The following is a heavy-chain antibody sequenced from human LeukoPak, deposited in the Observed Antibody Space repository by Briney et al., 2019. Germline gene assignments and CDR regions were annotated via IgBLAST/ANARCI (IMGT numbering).Heavy chain of an antibody. D-gene: IGHD2-15*01. CDR3: ASGHCSGGSCYSKN. CDR2: IYTSGST. CDR1: GGSISFYY. V-gene: IGHV4-4*07. Sequence: SETLSLTCTVSGGSISFYYWSWIRQPAGKGLEWIGRIYTSGSTNYNPSLKSRVTMSVDTSKNQFSLKLSSVTAADTAVYYCASGHCSGGSCYSKNWGQGTLVTVSS. J-gene: IGHJ4*02.